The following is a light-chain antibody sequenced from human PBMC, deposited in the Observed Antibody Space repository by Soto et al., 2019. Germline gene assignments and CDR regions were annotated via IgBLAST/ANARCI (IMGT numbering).Light chain of an antibody. V-gene: IGKV3-20*01. J-gene: IGKJ3*01. CDR2: GAS. Sequence: EIVLTQSPGTLSLSLGERATVSCRASQSVGSNYLAWYQRKPGQAPRLLIYGASSRATGIPDRFSGSGSGTDFTLTISRVEAVDFSVYYWQQYATAPFSFGPETKLDIK. CDR3: QQYATAPFS. CDR1: QSVGSNY.